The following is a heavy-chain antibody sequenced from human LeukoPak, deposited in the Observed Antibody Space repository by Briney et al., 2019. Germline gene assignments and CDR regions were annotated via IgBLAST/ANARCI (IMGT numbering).Heavy chain of an antibody. V-gene: IGHV3-30*04. D-gene: IGHD3-3*01. Sequence: GGSLRLSCAASGFTFNNYAMHWVRQASGKGLEWVALISHDGSAPFYADSVKGRFITSKDSPQNTLYLQMNSLRPEDTAVYYCARERRGYYAEYWGQGTLVTVSS. CDR3: ARERRGYYAEY. CDR1: GFTFNNYA. CDR2: ISHDGSAP. J-gene: IGHJ4*02.